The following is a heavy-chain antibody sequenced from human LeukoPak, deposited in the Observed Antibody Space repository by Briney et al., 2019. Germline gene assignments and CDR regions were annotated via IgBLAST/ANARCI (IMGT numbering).Heavy chain of an antibody. Sequence: SETLSLTCAVYGGSFSSYYWGWIRQPPGKGLEWIGSIYYSGSTYYNPSLKSRVTISVDTSKNQFSLKLSSVTAADTAVYYCASHYYDILSVDYWGQGTLVTVSS. CDR3: ASHYYDILSVDY. CDR1: GGSFSSYY. CDR2: IYYSGST. J-gene: IGHJ4*02. D-gene: IGHD3-9*01. V-gene: IGHV4-39*01.